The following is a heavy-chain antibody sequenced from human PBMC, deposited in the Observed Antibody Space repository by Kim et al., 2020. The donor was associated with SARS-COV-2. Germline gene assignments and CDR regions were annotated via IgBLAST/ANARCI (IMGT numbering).Heavy chain of an antibody. CDR3: ARGLDYGNYVGAFDI. J-gene: IGHJ3*02. V-gene: IGHV4-34*01. D-gene: IGHD4-17*01. Sequence: QSLQRRVIRSVDTSKNQFSLKLSSVTAADTAVYYCARGLDYGNYVGAFDIWGQGTMVTVSS.